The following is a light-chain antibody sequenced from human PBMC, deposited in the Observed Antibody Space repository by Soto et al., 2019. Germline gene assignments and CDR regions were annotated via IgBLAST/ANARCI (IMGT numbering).Light chain of an antibody. V-gene: IGLV4-69*01. Sequence: QLVLTQSPSASASLGASVKLTCTLSSGHSNYAIAWHQQQPEKGPRYLMKLNSDGSHSEGDGIPDRFSGSSSGAERYLTISSLQSEDEADYYCQTWGTGPWVFGGGTKLTV. CDR1: SGHSNYA. CDR3: QTWGTGPWV. CDR2: LNSDGSH. J-gene: IGLJ3*02.